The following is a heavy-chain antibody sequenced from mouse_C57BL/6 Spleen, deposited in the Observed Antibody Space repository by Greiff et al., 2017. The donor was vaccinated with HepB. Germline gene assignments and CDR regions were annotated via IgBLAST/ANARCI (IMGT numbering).Heavy chain of an antibody. CDR2: IYPRSGNT. J-gene: IGHJ4*01. CDR1: GYTFTSYG. Sequence: VQLVESGAELARPGASVKLSCKASGYTFTSYGISWVKQRTGQGLEWIGEIYPRSGNTYYNEKFKGKATLTADKSSSTAYMELRSLTSEDSAVYFCARSRAEDYAMDYWGQGTSVTVSS. D-gene: IGHD3-1*01. V-gene: IGHV1-81*01. CDR3: ARSRAEDYAMDY.